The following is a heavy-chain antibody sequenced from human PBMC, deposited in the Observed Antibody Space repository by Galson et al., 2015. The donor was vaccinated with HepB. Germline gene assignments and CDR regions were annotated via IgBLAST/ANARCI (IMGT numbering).Heavy chain of an antibody. J-gene: IGHJ6*02. CDR2: IKSKPDGGTT. CDR3: TTTVTNYYYYGMDV. CDR1: GFTFSNAW. V-gene: IGHV3-15*01. Sequence: SLRLSCAASGFTFSNAWMSWVRQAPGKGLEWVGRIKSKPDGGTTDYAAPVKGRFTISRDDSKNTLYLQMNSLKTEDTAVYYCTTTVTNYYYYGMDVWGQGTTVTVSS. D-gene: IGHD4-17*01.